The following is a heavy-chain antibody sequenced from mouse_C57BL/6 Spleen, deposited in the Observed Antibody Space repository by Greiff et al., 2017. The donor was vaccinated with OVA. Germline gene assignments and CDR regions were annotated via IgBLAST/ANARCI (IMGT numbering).Heavy chain of an antibody. D-gene: IGHD2-1*01. Sequence: QVQLQQPGAELVKPGASVKMSCKASGYTFTSYWITWVKQRPGQGLEWIGDIYPGSGSTNYNEKFKRKATLTVDTSSSTAYMQLSSLTSEDSAVYYCARGYYGNYAWYFDVWGTGTTVTVSS. V-gene: IGHV1-55*01. J-gene: IGHJ1*03. CDR1: GYTFTSYW. CDR2: IYPGSGST. CDR3: ARGYYGNYAWYFDV.